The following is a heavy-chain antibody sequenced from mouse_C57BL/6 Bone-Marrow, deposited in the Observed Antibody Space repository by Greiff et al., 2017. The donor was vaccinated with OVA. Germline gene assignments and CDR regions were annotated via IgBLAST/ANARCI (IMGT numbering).Heavy chain of an antibody. CDR2: IYPSDSET. D-gene: IGHD2-2*01. J-gene: IGHJ2*01. CDR1: GYTFTSYW. V-gene: IGHV1-61*01. Sequence: VQLQQPGAELVRPGSSVKLSCKASGYTFTSYWMDWVKQRPGQGLEWIGNIYPSDSETHYNQKFKDKATLTVDKSSSTAYMQLSSLTSEDSAVYYCARGSWFRDDWGQGTTLTVSS. CDR3: ARGSWFRDD.